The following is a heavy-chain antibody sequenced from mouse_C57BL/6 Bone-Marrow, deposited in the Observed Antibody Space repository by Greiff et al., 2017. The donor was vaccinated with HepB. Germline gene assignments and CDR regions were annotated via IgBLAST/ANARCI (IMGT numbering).Heavy chain of an antibody. CDR1: GYTFTDYY. CDR3: ARYYYGVDY. J-gene: IGHJ2*01. V-gene: IGHV1-26*01. D-gene: IGHD1-1*01. CDR2: INPNNGGT. Sequence: VQLQQSGPELVKPGASVKISCKASGYTFTDYYMNWVKQSHGKSLEWIGDINPNNGGTSYNQKFKGKATLTVDKSSSTAYMELRSLTSEDSAVYYCARYYYGVDYWGQGTTLTVSS.